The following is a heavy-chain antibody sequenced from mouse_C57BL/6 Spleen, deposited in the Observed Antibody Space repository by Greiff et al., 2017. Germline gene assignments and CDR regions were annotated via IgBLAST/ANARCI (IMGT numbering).Heavy chain of an antibody. CDR3: ARGSSYGY. J-gene: IGHJ2*01. Sequence: SGAELVKPGASVKISCTASGYAFSSYWMNWVKQRPGKGLEWIGQLYPGDGDTNYNGKFQGKATLTADKSSSTAYMQRSSLTSEDSAVYFCARGSSYGYWGQGTTLTVSS. CDR1: GYAFSSYW. D-gene: IGHD1-1*01. CDR2: LYPGDGDT. V-gene: IGHV1-80*01.